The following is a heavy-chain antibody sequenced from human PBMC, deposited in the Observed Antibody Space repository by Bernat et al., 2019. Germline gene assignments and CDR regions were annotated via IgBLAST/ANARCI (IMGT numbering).Heavy chain of an antibody. V-gene: IGHV3-74*02. D-gene: IGHD3-3*01. Sequence: EVQLLESGGGLVQPGGSLRLSCAASGITFSRYWIHWVRQAPGKGLVWVSRFNNNGSSTSYADSVKGRFTISRDNAKNTLYLQMNSLRAEDTAVYYCARGDFWSGHQDYWGQGTLVTVSS. CDR1: GITFSRYW. CDR2: FNNNGSST. CDR3: ARGDFWSGHQDY. J-gene: IGHJ4*02.